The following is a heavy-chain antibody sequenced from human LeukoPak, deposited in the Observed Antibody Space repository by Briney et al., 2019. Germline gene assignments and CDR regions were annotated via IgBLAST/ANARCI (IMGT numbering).Heavy chain of an antibody. CDR2: IIPILGIA. Sequence: ASVKVSCKASGGTFSSYAIRWVRQAPGQGLEWMGRIIPILGIANYAQKFQGRVTITADKSTSTAYMELSSLRSEDTAVYYCARAKDTAMATNWFDPWGQGTLVTGSS. V-gene: IGHV1-69*04. CDR1: GGTFSSYA. D-gene: IGHD5-18*01. CDR3: ARAKDTAMATNWFDP. J-gene: IGHJ5*02.